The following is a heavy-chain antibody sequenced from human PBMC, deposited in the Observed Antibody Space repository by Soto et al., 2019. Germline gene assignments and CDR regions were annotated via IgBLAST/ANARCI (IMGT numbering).Heavy chain of an antibody. CDR3: VRSGDNYNLLDY. V-gene: IGHV3-74*01. Sequence: GSRRHSCAASEYTFSHYWMHWVRQTPGKGLEWVSRSSNNGSITRYADSVKGRFSISRDNAKNTLYLQINSLRGDDTAIYYCVRSGDNYNLLDYWGQGTPVTVSS. CDR1: EYTFSHYW. J-gene: IGHJ4*02. D-gene: IGHD1-1*01. CDR2: SSNNGSIT.